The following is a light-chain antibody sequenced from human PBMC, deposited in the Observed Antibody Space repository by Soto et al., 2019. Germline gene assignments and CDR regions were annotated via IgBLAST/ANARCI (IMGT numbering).Light chain of an antibody. V-gene: IGKV2D-29*02. CDR3: MQSTQLPPT. CDR2: EVS. CDR1: HSLLHTTGESF. Sequence: DVVMTQTPLSLSVAPGQPASMSCKSSHSLLHTTGESFIFWYIQKPGQSPQLMIYEVSTRVSGVPDRFSGSGSGTDFTLEISRVETDDVGIYYCMQSTQLPPTFGQGTRLEI. J-gene: IGKJ5*01.